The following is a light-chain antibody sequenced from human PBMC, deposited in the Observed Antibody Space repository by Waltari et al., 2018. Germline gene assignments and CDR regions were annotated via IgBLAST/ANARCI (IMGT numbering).Light chain of an antibody. V-gene: IGLV3-1*01. CDR2: QDT. CDR3: QAWDSSVV. Sequence: YELTQPPSVSVSPGQTASITCAGQNLGAKTVCWYQQKPGQSPVVVIYQDTKRPSGIPERISGSNSGNTATLTISGTQAMDEADYYCQAWDSSVVFGGGTKLTVL. CDR1: NLGAKT. J-gene: IGLJ2*01.